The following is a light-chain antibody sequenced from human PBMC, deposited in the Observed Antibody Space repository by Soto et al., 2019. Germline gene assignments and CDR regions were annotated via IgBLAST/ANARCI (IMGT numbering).Light chain of an antibody. CDR2: GNT. J-gene: IGLJ1*01. CDR1: SSNIGADYH. Sequence: QAVVTQPPSVSGAPGQRVTIFCTGSSSNIGADYHVHWYQQLPGTAPRLLIYGNTNRPSGVLGRFSASKSGTSASLAITGLQAEDEADYYCQSYDTSLRAYVFGTGTKLTVL. V-gene: IGLV1-40*01. CDR3: QSYDTSLRAYV.